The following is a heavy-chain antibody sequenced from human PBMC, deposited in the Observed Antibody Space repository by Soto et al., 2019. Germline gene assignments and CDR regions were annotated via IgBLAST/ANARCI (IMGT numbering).Heavy chain of an antibody. CDR2: SYYSGTT. J-gene: IGHJ5*02. Sequence: SENPSLTCTVSGASISVHSYYWTWIRQPPGKGLEWIGSSYYSGTTYFNPSLKSRATISVDTSKNQFSLRLTSVTAADTAIYYCTRRYNWNDNYFNPCGPGSLVIVSS. CDR3: TRRYNWNDNYFNP. V-gene: IGHV4-39*01. CDR1: GASISVHSYY. D-gene: IGHD1-20*01.